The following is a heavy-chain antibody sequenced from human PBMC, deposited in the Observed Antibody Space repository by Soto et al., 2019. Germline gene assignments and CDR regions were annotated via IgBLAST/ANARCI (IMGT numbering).Heavy chain of an antibody. CDR1: GYSISSGGSVSNGGFY. CDR2: IYYSGST. J-gene: IGHJ4*02. CDR3: ARRVVYGGNDY. Sequence: SETLSLTCTVSGYSISSGGSVSNGGFYWSWIRQQPGEGLEWIGYIYYSGSTHYNPSLKSRVSISVDTSKNQFSLKLSSVTAADTAVYYCARRVVYGGNDYWGQGTLVTVSS. V-gene: IGHV4-31*03. D-gene: IGHD2-15*01.